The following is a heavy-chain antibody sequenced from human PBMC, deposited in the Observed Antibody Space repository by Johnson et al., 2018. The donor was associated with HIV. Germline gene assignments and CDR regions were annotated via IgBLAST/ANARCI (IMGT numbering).Heavy chain of an antibody. Sequence: VQLVESGGGVVQPGRSLRLSCAASGFTFSTYGMHWVRQAPGKGLEWVAVISYDGSKKYYADSVQGRFTISRDNSKNTLYLQMNSLRVEDTAVYYCARMAAHVSDFWGQGTMVTVSS. CDR2: ISYDGSKK. V-gene: IGHV3-30*03. CDR3: ARMAAHVSDF. J-gene: IGHJ3*01. D-gene: IGHD5-24*01. CDR1: GFTFSTYG.